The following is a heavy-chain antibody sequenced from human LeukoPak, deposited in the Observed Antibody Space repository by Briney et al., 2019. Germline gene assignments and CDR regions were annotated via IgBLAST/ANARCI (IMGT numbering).Heavy chain of an antibody. Sequence: GGSLRLSCAASGFSFSNYAMSWVRQAPGKGLEWVSGVTSGGGHIYYADSVKGRFTISRDNSKNTLYLQMNSLRAEDTAVYYCASSMVRGVIITEYFQHWGQGTLVTVSS. V-gene: IGHV3-23*01. J-gene: IGHJ1*01. CDR1: GFSFSNYA. CDR3: ASSMVRGVIITEYFQH. D-gene: IGHD3-10*01. CDR2: VTSGGGHI.